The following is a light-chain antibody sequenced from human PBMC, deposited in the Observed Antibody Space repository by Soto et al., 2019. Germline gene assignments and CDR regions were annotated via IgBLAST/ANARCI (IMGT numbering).Light chain of an antibody. CDR3: SSYTSSSTYV. CDR2: DVT. Sequence: SALTQPPSVSGSPGQSVAISCTGTSSDVGNSNGVSWYQQAPGTAPKLMIYDVTNRPSGVPDRFSGSKSGNTASLTISGLQAEDEADYYCSSYTSSSTYVFGTGTKLTVL. J-gene: IGLJ1*01. V-gene: IGLV2-18*02. CDR1: SSDVGNSNG.